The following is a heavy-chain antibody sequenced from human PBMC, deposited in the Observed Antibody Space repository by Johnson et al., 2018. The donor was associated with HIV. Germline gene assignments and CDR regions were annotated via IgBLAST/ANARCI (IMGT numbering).Heavy chain of an antibody. CDR2: INSDGSST. CDR1: GFTFSSYW. Sequence: VQLVESGGGVVQPGGSLRLSCAASGFTFSSYWMHWVRQAPGKGLVWVSRINSDGSSTSYADSVMGRFTISRDNSDNTMYLQMNSLRDEDTAVNYCARAPHDAFDVWGQGTMVTVSS. J-gene: IGHJ3*01. V-gene: IGHV3-74*02. CDR3: ARAPHDAFDV.